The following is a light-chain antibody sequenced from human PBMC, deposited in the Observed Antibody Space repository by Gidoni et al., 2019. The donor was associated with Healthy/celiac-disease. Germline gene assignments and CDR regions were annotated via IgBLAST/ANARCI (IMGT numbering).Light chain of an antibody. CDR3: QQYNSYSPWT. V-gene: IGKV1-5*01. Sequence: DIQMTQSPSTLSASVGDRVTITCRASQSISSWLAWYQQKPGKAPKLLIYDASSLESGVPSRFSGSGSGTEFNLTISSLQPDDFATYYCQQYNSYSPWTFXXXTKVEIK. CDR2: DAS. CDR1: QSISSW. J-gene: IGKJ1*01.